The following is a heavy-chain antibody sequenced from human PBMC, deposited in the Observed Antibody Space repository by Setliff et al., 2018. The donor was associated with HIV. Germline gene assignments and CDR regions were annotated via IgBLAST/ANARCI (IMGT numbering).Heavy chain of an antibody. CDR3: ARGWQQLVPAADY. CDR1: GGSITSNSYY. J-gene: IGHJ4*02. V-gene: IGHV4-39*01. Sequence: SETLSLTCSVSGGSITSNSYYWGWIRQAPGQGLEWIGSFYSSGSTYYNPSLKGRGHISVDTSKNQFSLKLSSVTAADTAVYYCARGWQQLVPAADYWGQGTLVTVSS. CDR2: FYSSGST. D-gene: IGHD6-13*01.